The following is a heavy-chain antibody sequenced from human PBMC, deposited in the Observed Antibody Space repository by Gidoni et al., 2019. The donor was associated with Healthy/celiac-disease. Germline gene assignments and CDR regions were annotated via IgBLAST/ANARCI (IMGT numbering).Heavy chain of an antibody. CDR3: AKGPLKPPYYYDSSGYWAY. CDR1: GFPFRSYA. J-gene: IGHJ4*02. V-gene: IGHV3-23*01. CDR2: ISGSGGST. Sequence: EVQLLESGGGLVQPGGSLRLSCAASGFPFRSYAMSWVRQAPGKGLEWVSAISGSGGSTYYADSVKGRFTISRDNSKNTLYLQMNSLRAEDTAVYYCAKGPLKPPYYYDSSGYWAYWGQGTLVTVSS. D-gene: IGHD3-22*01.